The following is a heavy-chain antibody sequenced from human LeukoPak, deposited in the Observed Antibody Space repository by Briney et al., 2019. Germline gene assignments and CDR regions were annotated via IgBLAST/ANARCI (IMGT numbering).Heavy chain of an antibody. J-gene: IGHJ4*02. CDR3: AGVISPIDY. CDR2: IFYSGST. D-gene: IGHD3-16*02. V-gene: IGHV4-59*08. CDR1: GGSIGSYY. Sequence: SETLSLTCTVSGGSIGSYYWNWIRQPPGKGLEWIGYIFYSGSTNYNPSLKSRVTISVDTSKNQFSLKLSSVTAADTAVYYCAGVISPIDYWGQGTLVTVSS.